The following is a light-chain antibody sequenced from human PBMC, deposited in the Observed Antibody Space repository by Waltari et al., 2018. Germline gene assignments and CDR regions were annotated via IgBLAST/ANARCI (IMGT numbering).Light chain of an antibody. V-gene: IGKV1-5*03. CDR3: QQYNSYSLLT. Sequence: IQMAQSPSTLSASLGYRVTIPFRASQSISNWLAWYQQKPGTAPKLLIYKASTLESGVPSRFSGSGSGTEFTLTISSLQPDDFATYYCQQYNSYSLLTFGGGTKVEIK. CDR2: KAS. CDR1: QSISNW. J-gene: IGKJ4*01.